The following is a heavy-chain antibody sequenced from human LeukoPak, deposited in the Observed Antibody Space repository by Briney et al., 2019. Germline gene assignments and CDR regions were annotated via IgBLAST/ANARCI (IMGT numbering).Heavy chain of an antibody. CDR1: GYTFTGYY. J-gene: IGHJ5*02. CDR2: INPNSGGT. Sequence: ASVTVSCKASGYTFTGYYMHWVRQAPGHGPDWIGWINPNSGGTNYAQKFQGRVTMTRDTSISTAYMELSRLRSDDTAVYYCARDLQRFGVNWFDPWGQGTLVTVSS. D-gene: IGHD3-10*01. V-gene: IGHV1-2*02. CDR3: ARDLQRFGVNWFDP.